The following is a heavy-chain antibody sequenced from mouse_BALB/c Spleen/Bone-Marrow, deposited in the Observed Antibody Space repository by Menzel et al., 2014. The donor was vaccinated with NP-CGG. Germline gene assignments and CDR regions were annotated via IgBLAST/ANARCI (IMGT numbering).Heavy chain of an antibody. V-gene: IGHV14-3*02. J-gene: IGHJ4*01. CDR3: AKYGGLRYAMDY. CDR2: IDLANGNT. D-gene: IGHD2-4*01. CDR1: GFNIKDTY. Sequence: VQLQQPGAELVKPGASVKLSCTASGFNIKDTYMHWVKQRPEQGLEWIGRIDLANGNTKYDPKFQGKATITADTSSNTAYLQLSSLTSEDTAVYYCAKYGGLRYAMDYWGQGTSVTVSS.